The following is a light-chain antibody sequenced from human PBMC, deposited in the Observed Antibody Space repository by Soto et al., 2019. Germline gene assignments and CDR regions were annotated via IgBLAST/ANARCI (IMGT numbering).Light chain of an antibody. Sequence: LKRSAGTRSLKQGKSATLSCRASQSVSSNYFAWYQQKPGQAPRLLIYGISSRATGIPDRFSGSGSGTDFTLTISRLEPEDFAVYYCQQYGSSPWTFGQGTKV. J-gene: IGKJ1*01. V-gene: IGKV3-20*01. CDR2: GIS. CDR1: QSVSSNY. CDR3: QQYGSSPWT.